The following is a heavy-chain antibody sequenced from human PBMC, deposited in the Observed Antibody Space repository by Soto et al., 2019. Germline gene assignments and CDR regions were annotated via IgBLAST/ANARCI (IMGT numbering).Heavy chain of an antibody. CDR1: GFTFSSCT. J-gene: IGHJ6*02. Sequence: EVHLVESGGGLVQPGGSLRLSCAVSGFTFSSCTMNWVRQAPGKGLEWVSSISPSTSHIYYADSVKGRFTISRANAKNSLFLQMNSLRAEDTAVYYCSGCSGGACHQNYGMDVWGQGTTVTVSS. CDR3: SGCSGGACHQNYGMDV. CDR2: ISPSTSHI. V-gene: IGHV3-21*01. D-gene: IGHD2-15*01.